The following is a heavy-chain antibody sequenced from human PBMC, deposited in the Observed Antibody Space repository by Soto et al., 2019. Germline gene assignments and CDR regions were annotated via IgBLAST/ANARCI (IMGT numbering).Heavy chain of an antibody. CDR1: GDSISSTSYY. V-gene: IGHV4-39*01. J-gene: IGHJ2*01. CDR3: ARQMWFGELFYQPSFFDL. Sequence: QMQMQESGPGLVKPSETLSLTCTVSGDSISSTSYYWVWIRQPPGKGLEWIGNVFYTGVGTTYYSGTTYYNPSLKSRVTISSETSENQFSLRLTSVTAADTAVYYCARQMWFGELFYQPSFFDLWGRGTPVTVSS. CDR2: TYYSGTT. D-gene: IGHD3-10*01.